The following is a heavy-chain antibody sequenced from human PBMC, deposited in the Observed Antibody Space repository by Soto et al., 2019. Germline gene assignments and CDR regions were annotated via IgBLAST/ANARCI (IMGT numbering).Heavy chain of an antibody. J-gene: IGHJ4*02. CDR3: AIVALLGRYYYDSSGYYYDY. D-gene: IGHD3-22*01. CDR1: GGSISSYY. V-gene: IGHV4-4*07. CDR2: IYTSGST. Sequence: SETLSLTCTVSGGSISSYYWSWIRQPAGKGLEWIGSIYTSGSTNYNPSLKSRVTMSVDTSKNQFSLKLSSVTAADTAVYYCAIVALLGRYYYDSSGYYYDYWGQGTLVTVSS.